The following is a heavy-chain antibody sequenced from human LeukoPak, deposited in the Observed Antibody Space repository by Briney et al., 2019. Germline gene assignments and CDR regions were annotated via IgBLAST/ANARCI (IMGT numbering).Heavy chain of an antibody. Sequence: SETLSLTCTVSGGSISTYYWSWIRQPPGKGLEWIGYIYYSGSTNYNPSLKSRVTISIATSKNQSSLKLNSVTAADTAVYYCARFGAYYFDYWGQGTLVTVSS. CDR1: GGSISTYY. D-gene: IGHD3-10*01. J-gene: IGHJ4*02. CDR2: IYYSGST. CDR3: ARFGAYYFDY. V-gene: IGHV4-59*08.